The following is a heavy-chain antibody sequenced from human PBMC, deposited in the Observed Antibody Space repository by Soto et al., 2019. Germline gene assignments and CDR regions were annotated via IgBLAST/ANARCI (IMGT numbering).Heavy chain of an antibody. Sequence: QVQLQQWGAGLLKPSETLSLTCAVYGGSFSGYYWSWIRQPPGKGLEWIGEINHSGSTNYNPSLKSRFTLSVDTSKNQFYLKLSSVTAADTAVYYCARELRGYSGYDTPRSFDYWGQGTLVTVSS. D-gene: IGHD5-12*01. CDR3: ARELRGYSGYDTPRSFDY. J-gene: IGHJ4*02. V-gene: IGHV4-34*01. CDR1: GGSFSGYY. CDR2: INHSGST.